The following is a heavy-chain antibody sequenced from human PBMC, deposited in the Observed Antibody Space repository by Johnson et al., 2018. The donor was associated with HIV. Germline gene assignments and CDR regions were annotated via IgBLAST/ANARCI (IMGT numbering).Heavy chain of an antibody. CDR1: GFTFSSYG. Sequence: QVQLVESGGGVVQPGRSLRLSCAASGFTFSSYGMHWVRQAPGKGLEWVAVIWYDGSNKYYADSVKGRFTISRDNSKSMLYLQMNSLRAEDTAVYYCARPQLLADDIFNFWGQGTMVTVSS. D-gene: IGHD6-19*01. V-gene: IGHV3-30*19. CDR3: ARPQLLADDIFNF. CDR2: IWYDGSNK. J-gene: IGHJ3*01.